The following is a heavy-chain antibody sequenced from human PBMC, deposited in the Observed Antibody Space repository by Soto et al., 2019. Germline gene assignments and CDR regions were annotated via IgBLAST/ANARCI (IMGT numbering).Heavy chain of an antibody. CDR1: GFSLTTYG. J-gene: IGHJ4*01. D-gene: IGHD3-22*01. V-gene: IGHV3-48*02. Sequence: EVQLVESGGGLVQPGGSLRLSCAASGFSLTTYGMNWVRQAPGRGLEWVSYISSGSGPIYYADSVKGRFTIYRDNHKSSRYLQMNGLRDEDTAVYYCARGLYYDGSGYSYYFDYWGHGTLVTVSS. CDR3: ARGLYYDGSGYSYYFDY. CDR2: ISSGSGPI.